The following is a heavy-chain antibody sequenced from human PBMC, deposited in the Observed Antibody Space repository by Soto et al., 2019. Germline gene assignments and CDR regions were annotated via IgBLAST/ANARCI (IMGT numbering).Heavy chain of an antibody. CDR1: GFTFSSYA. V-gene: IGHV3-23*01. Sequence: EVQLLESGGGLVQPGGSLRLSCAASGFTFSSYAMSWVRQAPGKGLEWVSAISGSGGSTYYADSVKGRFTISRDNSKNTLYLQMNSLRAEDTAVYHCAKSPSPRGDCYDYWGQGTLVTVSS. CDR3: AKSPSPRGDCYDY. CDR2: ISGSGGST. J-gene: IGHJ4*02. D-gene: IGHD2-15*01.